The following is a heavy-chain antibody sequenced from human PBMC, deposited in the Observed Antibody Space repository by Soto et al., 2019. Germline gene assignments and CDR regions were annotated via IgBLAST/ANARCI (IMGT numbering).Heavy chain of an antibody. D-gene: IGHD3-22*01. J-gene: IGHJ4*02. CDR2: IIPIFGTA. CDR1: GGTFSSYA. V-gene: IGHV1-69*13. CDR3: ASIYSSGYYLDY. Sequence: SVKVSCTASGGTFSSYAISWVRQAPGQGLEWMGGIIPIFGTANYAQKFQGRVTITADESTSTAYMELSSLRSEDTAVYYCASIYSSGYYLDYWGQGTLVTVSS.